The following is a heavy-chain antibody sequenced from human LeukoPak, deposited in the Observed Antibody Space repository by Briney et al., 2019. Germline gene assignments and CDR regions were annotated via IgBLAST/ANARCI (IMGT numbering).Heavy chain of an antibody. D-gene: IGHD3-22*01. CDR2: ISGTGDST. Sequence: PGGSLRLSCAASGFTFSSYAMNWVRQAPGKGLEWVSAISGTGDSTYYADSVKGRFTISRDNSKNTLYLQMNSLRAEDTAVYYCAKVDVSGYYYDLDYWGQGTLVPVSS. CDR1: GFTFSSYA. CDR3: AKVDVSGYYYDLDY. J-gene: IGHJ4*02. V-gene: IGHV3-23*01.